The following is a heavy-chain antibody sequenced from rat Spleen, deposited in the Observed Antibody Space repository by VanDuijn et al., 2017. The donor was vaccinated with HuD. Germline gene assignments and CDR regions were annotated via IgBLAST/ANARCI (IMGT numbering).Heavy chain of an antibody. J-gene: IGHJ2*01. D-gene: IGHD1-5*01. CDR2: ISTGGGST. Sequence: EVQLVESGGGLVQPGGSLKLSCAASGFTFSNYYMAWVRQAPTKGLEWVAYISTGGGSTYYRDSVKGRFTISRDNAKSTLYLQMDSLRSEDTATYYCGRGQYRYNWIDYWGQGVMVTVSS. CDR3: GRGQYRYNWIDY. CDR1: GFTFSNYY. V-gene: IGHV5-27*01.